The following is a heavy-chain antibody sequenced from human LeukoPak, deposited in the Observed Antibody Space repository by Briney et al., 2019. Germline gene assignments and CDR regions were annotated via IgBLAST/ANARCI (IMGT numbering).Heavy chain of an antibody. CDR2: INSAGSST. V-gene: IGHV3-74*01. D-gene: IGHD3-22*01. CDR3: AREYYYNSSGYTFDP. CDR1: GFTFSSYW. Sequence: GRSLRLSCAASGFTFSSYWMHWVRQAPGKGLVWVSRINSAGSSTGYADSVKGRFTISRDNAKNTLYMQMNSLRAEDTAVYYCAREYYYNSSGYTFDPWGQGTLVTVSS. J-gene: IGHJ5*02.